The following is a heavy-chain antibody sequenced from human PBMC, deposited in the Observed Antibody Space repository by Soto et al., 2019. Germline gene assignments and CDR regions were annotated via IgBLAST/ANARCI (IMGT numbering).Heavy chain of an antibody. V-gene: IGHV3-33*01. CDR3: ARGSSILPGDY. CDR2: IWYDGSNK. CDR1: GFTFSSYG. D-gene: IGHD3-3*02. J-gene: IGHJ4*02. Sequence: QVQLVESGGGVVQPGRSLRLSCAASGFTFSSYGMHWVRQAPGKGLEWVAVIWYDGSNKYYADSVKGRFTISRDNSKNTLYLQMNSLRAEDTAVYYWARGSSILPGDYWGQGTLVTVSS.